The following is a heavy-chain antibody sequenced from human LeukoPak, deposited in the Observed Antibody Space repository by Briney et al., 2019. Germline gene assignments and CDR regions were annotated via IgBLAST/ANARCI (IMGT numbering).Heavy chain of an antibody. CDR1: GFTFSKYW. CDR3: ARDGSYYDSSGYYYRNAFDI. V-gene: IGHV3-7*01. J-gene: IGHJ3*02. Sequence: GGSMRLSCEASGFTFSKYWMTWVRQAPGKGLEWVANVKQDGSEKYYVDSVKGRFTISRDNAKNSLYLQMNSLRAEDTAVYYCARDGSYYDSSGYYYRNAFDIWGQGTMVTVSS. CDR2: VKQDGSEK. D-gene: IGHD3-22*01.